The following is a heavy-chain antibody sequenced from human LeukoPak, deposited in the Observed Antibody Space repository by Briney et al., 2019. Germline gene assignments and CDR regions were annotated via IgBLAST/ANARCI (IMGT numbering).Heavy chain of an antibody. CDR2: INQDGAEK. V-gene: IGHV3-7*01. CDR3: VKVAKYYYGSETYYFFEH. J-gene: IGHJ4*02. Sequence: GGSLRLSCAASGFTFTTYWMSWVRQLPGKGLEGVANINQDGAEKYYVDSVKGRFTISRDNAKNSLDLKMNSLRVEDTGIYYCVKVAKYYYGSETYYFFEHWGQGTPVTASS. D-gene: IGHD3-10*01. CDR1: GFTFTTYW.